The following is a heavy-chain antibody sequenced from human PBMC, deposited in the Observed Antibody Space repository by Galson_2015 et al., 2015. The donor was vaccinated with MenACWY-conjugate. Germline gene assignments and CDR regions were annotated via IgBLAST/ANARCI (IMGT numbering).Heavy chain of an antibody. J-gene: IGHJ6*03. CDR2: IDWDNNK. D-gene: IGHD1-14*01. V-gene: IGHV2-70*11. Sequence: PALVKPTQTLTLTCNFSGFSLSTGGMCVTWIRQPPGKALEWLARIDWDNNKYYRTSLETRLTISKDTAKNQVVLPMTNMDPVDTATYYCARLKRFTGYFHYYYIDVWGKGTAVTVSS. CDR3: ARLKRFTGYFHYYYIDV. CDR1: GFSLSTGGMC.